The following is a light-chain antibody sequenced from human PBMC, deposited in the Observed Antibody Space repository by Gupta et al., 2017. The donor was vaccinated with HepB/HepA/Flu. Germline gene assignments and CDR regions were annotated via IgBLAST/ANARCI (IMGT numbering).Light chain of an antibody. J-gene: IGKJ1*01. V-gene: IGKV1-39*01. CDR1: ETIRTS. CDR3: QQSFIVPWT. Sequence: DIQMTQSPSSLSASVGDRVTITCRASETIRTSLNWYQQKPNMAPKLLVSGASNLYSGVPARFSGRGSGTEFTLTITRLQPEDFATYYCQQSFIVPWTFGQGTKVETK. CDR2: GAS.